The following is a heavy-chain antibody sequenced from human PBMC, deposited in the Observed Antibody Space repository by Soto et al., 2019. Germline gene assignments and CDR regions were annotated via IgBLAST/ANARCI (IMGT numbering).Heavy chain of an antibody. CDR3: ARTDCSSTSCYNYYYGMDV. V-gene: IGHV1-3*01. J-gene: IGHJ6*02. D-gene: IGHD2-2*01. Sequence: ASVKVSCNTSGYSFTKYGLHWVRQAPGQRLEWMGWINPGNGDTKYSQKFQGRVTITRDTSATTAYMELSSLRSEDSAVFYCARTDCSSTSCYNYYYGMDVWGQGTTVTVSS. CDR2: INPGNGDT. CDR1: GYSFTKYG.